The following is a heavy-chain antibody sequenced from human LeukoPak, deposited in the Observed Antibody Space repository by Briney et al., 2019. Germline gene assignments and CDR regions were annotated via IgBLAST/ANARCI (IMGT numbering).Heavy chain of an antibody. CDR1: GVTFSSYG. V-gene: IGHV3-30*03. Sequence: GGSLRLSCVASGVTFSSYGMHGVRQAPGKGLEWVAVISYDGSNKYYADSVKGRFTISRDNSKNTLYLQMNSLRAEDTAVYYCASDYYDSSRYPWYFDYWGQGTLVTVSS. CDR3: ASDYYDSSRYPWYFDY. J-gene: IGHJ4*02. D-gene: IGHD3-22*01. CDR2: ISYDGSNK.